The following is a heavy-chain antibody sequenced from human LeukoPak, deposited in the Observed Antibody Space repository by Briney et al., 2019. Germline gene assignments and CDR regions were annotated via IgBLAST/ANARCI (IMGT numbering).Heavy chain of an antibody. CDR2: INPNSGGT. D-gene: IGHD3-22*01. J-gene: IGHJ4*02. V-gene: IGHV1-2*02. CDR1: GYTFTGYY. Sequence: ASVKVSCKASGYTFTGYYTHWVRQAPGQGLEWMGWINPNSGGTNYAQKFQGRVTMTRDTSISTAYMELSRLRSDDTAVYYCARDADSSGPTCFDYWGQGTLVTVSS. CDR3: ARDADSSGPTCFDY.